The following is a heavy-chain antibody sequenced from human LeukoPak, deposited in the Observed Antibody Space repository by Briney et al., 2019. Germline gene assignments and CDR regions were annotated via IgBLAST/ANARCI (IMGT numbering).Heavy chain of an antibody. J-gene: IGHJ6*03. Sequence: GRSLRLSCAVSGFTLTNYAVHWVRQAPGKGLEWLAVMSNDGKNKYLADSVKGRFSVSRDISMDTLYLQMDSLRAEDTAVYYCAREGHSDLLTGYSPVEYYYYMDVWGKGTTVTVSS. CDR2: MSNDGKNK. CDR3: AREGHSDLLTGYSPVEYYYYMDV. D-gene: IGHD3-9*01. V-gene: IGHV3-30*04. CDR1: GFTLTNYA.